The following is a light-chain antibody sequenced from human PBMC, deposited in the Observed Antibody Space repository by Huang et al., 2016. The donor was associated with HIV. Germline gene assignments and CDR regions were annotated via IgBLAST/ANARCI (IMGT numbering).Light chain of an antibody. V-gene: IGKV3-20*01. CDR2: GAS. CDR3: QQYGSSPFT. CDR1: QSVSSSY. J-gene: IGKJ3*01. Sequence: EIVLTQSPGTLSLSPGERATLSCRASQSVSSSYLAWYQQKPGQAPRLLLYGASSRATGIPVRVSGSGSGTDFTLKISRLEPEDFAVYYCQQYGSSPFTFGPGTKVDIK.